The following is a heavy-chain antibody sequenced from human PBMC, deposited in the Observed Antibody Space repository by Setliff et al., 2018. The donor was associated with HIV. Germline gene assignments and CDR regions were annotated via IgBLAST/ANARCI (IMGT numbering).Heavy chain of an antibody. V-gene: IGHV1-69*02. CDR1: EDTFNSYT. Sequence: VASVMVSCKASEDTFNSYTIHWVRQTPGQGLEWMGRTIPVLSMSNFALKFQGRGSIFADKSASTAYLGLNGLTSEDTAIYYCATSFGSGVAPFDNWGQGTLVTVSS. CDR3: ATSFGSGVAPFDN. D-gene: IGHD3-10*01. J-gene: IGHJ4*02. CDR2: TIPVLSMS.